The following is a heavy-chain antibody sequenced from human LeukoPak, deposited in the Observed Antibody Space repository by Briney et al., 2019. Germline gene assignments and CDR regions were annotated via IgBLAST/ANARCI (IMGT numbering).Heavy chain of an antibody. D-gene: IGHD3-9*01. J-gene: IGHJ4*02. Sequence: GGSLRLSCAASGFTVSSNYMSWIRQAPGKGLEWVSYISSSSSYINYADSVKGRFTISRDNAKNSLYLQMNSLRAEDTAVYYCARDRYILTGYYYFDYWGQGTLVTVSS. CDR2: ISSSSSYI. CDR1: GFTVSSNY. CDR3: ARDRYILTGYYYFDY. V-gene: IGHV3-11*06.